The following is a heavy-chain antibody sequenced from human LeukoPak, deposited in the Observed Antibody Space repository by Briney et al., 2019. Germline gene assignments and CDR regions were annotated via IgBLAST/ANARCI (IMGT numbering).Heavy chain of an antibody. CDR1: GFTFSSYA. CDR3: VKGGYSSTWRNYFDY. V-gene: IGHV3-23*01. Sequence: PGGSLRLSCAASGFTFSSYAMSWVRQAPGKGLEWVSAISGSGGSTYYADSVKGRFTISRDNSKNTLYLQMNSLRAEDTAVYQCVKGGYSSTWRNYFDYWGQGILVTVSS. J-gene: IGHJ4*02. D-gene: IGHD6-13*01. CDR2: ISGSGGST.